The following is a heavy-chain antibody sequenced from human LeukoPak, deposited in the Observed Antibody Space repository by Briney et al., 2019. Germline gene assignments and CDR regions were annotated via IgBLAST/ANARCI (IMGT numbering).Heavy chain of an antibody. J-gene: IGHJ4*02. D-gene: IGHD6-13*01. CDR3: AKGPRRQRQLLIGKFGY. CDR2: ISYDGSNK. CDR1: GFTFSSDD. Sequence: PGGSLRLYCAASGFTFSSDDMHWDRQAPGKGLERVAVISYDGSNKYYADSVKGRFTISRDNSKNTLYLQMNSLRAEDTAVYYCAKGPRRQRQLLIGKFGYWGQGTLVTVSS. V-gene: IGHV3-30*18.